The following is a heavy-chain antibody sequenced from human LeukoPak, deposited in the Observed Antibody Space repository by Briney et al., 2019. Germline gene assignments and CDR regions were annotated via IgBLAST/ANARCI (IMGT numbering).Heavy chain of an antibody. V-gene: IGHV3-48*03. J-gene: IGHJ6*03. CDR2: ITSSGSTT. Sequence: PGGSLRLSCAASGFTFSSYEMNWVRQAPGKGLEWVSYITSSGSTTHYADSVKGRFTISRDNAKNSLYLQMNSLRAEDTAVYYCAREGAEAVAGTNYYYMDVWGKGTTVTISS. CDR3: AREGAEAVAGTNYYYMDV. CDR1: GFTFSSYE. D-gene: IGHD6-19*01.